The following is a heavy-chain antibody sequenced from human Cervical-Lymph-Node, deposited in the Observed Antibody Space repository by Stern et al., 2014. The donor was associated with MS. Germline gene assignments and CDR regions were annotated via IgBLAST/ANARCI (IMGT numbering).Heavy chain of an antibody. CDR2: INPSGGST. CDR1: GYTFTSYY. Sequence: QVQLVQSGAEVKKPGASVKVSCKASGYTFTSYYMHWVRQAPGQGLGWMGIINPSGGSTSYAQKFQGRVTMTRDTSTSTVYMELSSLRSEDTAVYYCARDWEWELLHSLPGIWGQGTLVTVSS. D-gene: IGHD1-26*01. J-gene: IGHJ4*02. V-gene: IGHV1-46*01. CDR3: ARDWEWELLHSLPGI.